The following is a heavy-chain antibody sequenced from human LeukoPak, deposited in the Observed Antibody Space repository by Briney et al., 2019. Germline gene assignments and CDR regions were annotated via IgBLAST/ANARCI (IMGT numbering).Heavy chain of an antibody. Sequence: ASVKVSCKASGYTFTSYGISWVRQAAGKGLEWMGCISAYNGNTNYAQKLQGRVTMTTDTSTSTAYMELRSLRSDDTAVYYCARDRSPGYSSGWYRTFDIWGQGTMVTVSS. CDR3: ARDRSPGYSSGWYRTFDI. V-gene: IGHV1-18*01. CDR1: GYTFTSYG. D-gene: IGHD6-19*01. J-gene: IGHJ3*02. CDR2: ISAYNGNT.